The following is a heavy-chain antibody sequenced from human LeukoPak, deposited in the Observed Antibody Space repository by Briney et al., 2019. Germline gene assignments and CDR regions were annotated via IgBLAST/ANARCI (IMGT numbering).Heavy chain of an antibody. Sequence: PGGSLKLSCEASGFTFSSYSMNWFRQAPGKGLEWFSYISSSISTIYYADSVKGRFTISRDNAKNSLYLQMNSLRDEDTAVYYCARVLNYYGSGSYYYYYYYGMDVWDQGTTVTVSS. CDR1: GFTFSSYS. D-gene: IGHD3-10*01. CDR3: ARVLNYYGSGSYYYYYYYGMDV. V-gene: IGHV3-48*02. CDR2: ISSSISTI. J-gene: IGHJ6*02.